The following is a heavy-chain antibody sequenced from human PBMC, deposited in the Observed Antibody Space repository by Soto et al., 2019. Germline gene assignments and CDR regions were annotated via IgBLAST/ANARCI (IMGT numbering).Heavy chain of an antibody. CDR2: INPNSGGT. J-gene: IGHJ5*02. CDR3: ARGFVVVVAATNWFDP. D-gene: IGHD2-15*01. CDR1: GYTFTGYY. Sequence: ASVKFSCKASGYTFTGYYMHWVRQAPGQGLEWMGWINPNSGGTNYAQKFQGRVTMTRDTSISTAYMELSRLRSDDTAVYYCARGFVVVVAATNWFDPWGQGTLVTVSS. V-gene: IGHV1-2*02.